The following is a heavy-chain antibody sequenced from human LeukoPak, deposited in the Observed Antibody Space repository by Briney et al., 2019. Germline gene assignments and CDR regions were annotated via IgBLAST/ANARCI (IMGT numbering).Heavy chain of an antibody. CDR2: ISTSSNTI. CDR1: GFTLSSYS. D-gene: IGHD2-2*01. V-gene: IGHV3-48*01. CDR3: ARALGYCSSTSCYGDFDY. J-gene: IGHJ4*02. Sequence: GGSLRLSCAASGFTLSSYSMNWVRQAPGKGLEWVSYISTSSNTIYYADSVKGRFTISRDNAKNSLYLQMNSLRAEDTAVYYCARALGYCSSTSCYGDFDYWGQGTLVTVSS.